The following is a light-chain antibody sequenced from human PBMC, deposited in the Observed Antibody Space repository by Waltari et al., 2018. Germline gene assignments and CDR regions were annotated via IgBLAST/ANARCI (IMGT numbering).Light chain of an antibody. Sequence: IQMTQSPSALSASVGDRVTISCRASQNIYSNLAWYQQKPGKAPKLLIYAASSLQSVIPYRFSGSGSGTDFTLTISSLQPEDSAAYYCQHYYDNPFTFGLGTKLDIK. CDR2: AAS. V-gene: IGKV1-6*01. CDR3: QHYYDNPFT. J-gene: IGKJ3*01. CDR1: QNIYSN.